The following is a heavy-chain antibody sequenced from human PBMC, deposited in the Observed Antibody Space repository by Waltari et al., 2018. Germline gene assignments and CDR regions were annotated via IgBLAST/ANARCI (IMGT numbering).Heavy chain of an antibody. CDR2: MNPTIGNT. Sequence: QVQLVQSGAEVKKPGASVKVSCKASGYTFTSYDINWVRQATGQGLEWMGWMNPTIGNTGYAQRFHGRVTITRNTSISTAYMELSSLRSEDTAVYYCARGRPLASYFDYWGQGTLVTVSS. V-gene: IGHV1-8*03. CDR3: ARGRPLASYFDY. D-gene: IGHD3-3*02. CDR1: GYTFTSYD. J-gene: IGHJ4*02.